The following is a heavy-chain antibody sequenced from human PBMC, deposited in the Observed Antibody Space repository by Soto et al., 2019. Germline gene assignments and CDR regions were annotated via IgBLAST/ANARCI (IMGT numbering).Heavy chain of an antibody. CDR3: ARDCGIRGPYGMDV. Sequence: SETLSLTCTVSGGSVSSGGYYWSWIRQHPGKGLEWIGYIYYSGSTYYNPSLKSRVTISVDTSKNQFSLKLSSVTAADTAVYYCARDCGIRGPYGMDVWGQGTTVPVSS. J-gene: IGHJ6*02. CDR1: GGSVSSGGYY. D-gene: IGHD3-10*01. V-gene: IGHV4-31*03. CDR2: IYYSGST.